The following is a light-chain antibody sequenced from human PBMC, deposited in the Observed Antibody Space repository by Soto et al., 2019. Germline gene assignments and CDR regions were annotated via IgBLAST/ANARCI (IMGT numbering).Light chain of an antibody. V-gene: IGKV3-20*01. Sequence: EIVLKQSPGTLSLSPGERATLSCRASQSVSSSYLAWYQQKPGQAPRLLIYGASSRDTGIPDRFSGSGSGTDFTLPLSRLEPEDFEVYYCQQYGSSPRTFGQGTKVDIK. CDR1: QSVSSSY. CDR2: GAS. CDR3: QQYGSSPRT. J-gene: IGKJ1*01.